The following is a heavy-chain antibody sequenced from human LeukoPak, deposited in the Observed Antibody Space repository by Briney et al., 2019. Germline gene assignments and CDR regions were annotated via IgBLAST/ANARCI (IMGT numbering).Heavy chain of an antibody. CDR1: GGTFSSYA. CDR3: ARVRGGLVGTYYFDY. J-gene: IGHJ4*02. D-gene: IGHD1-26*01. V-gene: IGHV1-69*04. Sequence: SVKLSCKASGGTFSSYAISWVRQAPGQRLEWMGRIIPILGIANYAQKFQGRVTITADKSTSTAYMELSSLRSEDTAVYYCARVRGGLVGTYYFDYWGQGTLVTVSS. CDR2: IIPILGIA.